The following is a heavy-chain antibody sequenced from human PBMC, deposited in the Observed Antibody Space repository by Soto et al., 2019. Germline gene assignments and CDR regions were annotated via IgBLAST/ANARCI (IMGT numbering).Heavy chain of an antibody. D-gene: IGHD3-16*01. CDR2: IYYTGRT. CDR1: GGSLTRGPYY. Sequence: SVTLSLTCTVSGGSLTRGPYYLSWIRPPPGKGLEFIGNIYYTGRTNYNPSLKSRLAMSVDTSKNQFSLRLSSVTAADTAVYYCARDLGGPSDYWGQGNQVTVSA. CDR3: ARDLGGPSDY. V-gene: IGHV4-61*01. J-gene: IGHJ4*02.